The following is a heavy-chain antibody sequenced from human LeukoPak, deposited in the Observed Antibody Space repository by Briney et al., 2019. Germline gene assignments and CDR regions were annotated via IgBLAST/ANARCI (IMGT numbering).Heavy chain of an antibody. J-gene: IGHJ4*02. CDR3: ARNYGGISAD. CDR1: GITFSNYG. CDR2: ISSDGSDK. D-gene: IGHD4-23*01. V-gene: IGHV3-30*03. Sequence: GGSLRLSCAASGITFSNYGMHWVRQGPGKGLEWVAVISSDGSDKYYAESVRGRFTISRDNANNTLYLQMNTLRAEDTAVYYCARNYGGISADWGQGTLVTVSS.